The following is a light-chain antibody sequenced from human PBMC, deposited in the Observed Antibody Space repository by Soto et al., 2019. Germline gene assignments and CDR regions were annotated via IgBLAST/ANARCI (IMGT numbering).Light chain of an antibody. CDR2: DDD. CDR3: GSWDSSLRAYV. V-gene: IGLV1-51*01. CDR1: ISNIGGNS. J-gene: IGLJ1*01. Sequence: QSVLTQPPSVSAAPGQKVTISCSGSISNIGGNSVSWYQQLPGTAPKLLIYDDDKRPSGIPDRFSGSKSGTSATLGITGFQTGDEADYYCGSWDSSLRAYVFATGTKVTVL.